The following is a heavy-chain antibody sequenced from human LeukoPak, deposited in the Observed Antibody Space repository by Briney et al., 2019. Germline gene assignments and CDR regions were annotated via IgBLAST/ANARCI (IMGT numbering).Heavy chain of an antibody. V-gene: IGHV3-74*01. D-gene: IGHD1-26*01. CDR3: VRDLGGRSGH. Sequence: GGSLRLSCAASGFIFRSNWMHWVRHAPGKGLVWVSRINEDGSTTNHADSVKGRFTISRDNVTNPLYMEMNSLRAEDTAVYYCVRDLGGRSGHWGQGTLVTVSS. J-gene: IGHJ4*02. CDR2: INEDGSTT. CDR1: GFIFRSNW.